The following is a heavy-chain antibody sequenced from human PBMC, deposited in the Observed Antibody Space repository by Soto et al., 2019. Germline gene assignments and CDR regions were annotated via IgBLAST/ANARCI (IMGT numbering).Heavy chain of an antibody. CDR3: ARVQYSRRWYDFDY. J-gene: IGHJ4*02. CDR1: GFTFSSYG. D-gene: IGHD6-13*01. Sequence: QVQLVESGGGVVQPGRSMRLSCAASGFTFSSYGMHWVRQAPGKGLEWVAVIWYDGSNKYYADSVKGRFTISRDNSKNTLYLQMNSRGDEGAAVYYCARVQYSRRWYDFDYWRQGTLVTVSS. CDR2: IWYDGSNK. V-gene: IGHV3-33*01.